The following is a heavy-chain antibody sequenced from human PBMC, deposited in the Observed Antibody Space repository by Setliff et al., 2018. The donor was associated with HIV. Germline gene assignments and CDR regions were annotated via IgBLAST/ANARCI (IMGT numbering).Heavy chain of an antibody. CDR1: GDSISSSTYY. CDR3: ARVVKGYNWNYFDY. D-gene: IGHD1-20*01. CDR2: IFYTGFT. V-gene: IGHV4-39*07. Sequence: SETLSLTCTVSGDSISSSTYYWGWIRQPPGRGLEWIGSIFYTGFTYYSLSLESRVTMSVDTSKNQFSLRVRSVTAADTAVYYCARVVKGYNWNYFDYWGQGTLVTVS. J-gene: IGHJ4*02.